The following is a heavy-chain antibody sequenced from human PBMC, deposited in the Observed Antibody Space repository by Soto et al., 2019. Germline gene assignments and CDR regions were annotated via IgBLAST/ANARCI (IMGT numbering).Heavy chain of an antibody. CDR3: TGEVASGY. J-gene: IGHJ4*02. D-gene: IGHD2-8*02. CDR1: GFTVSTYG. CDR2: ISRDGGTK. V-gene: IGHV3-30*03. Sequence: GGSLRLSCAVSGFTVSTYGMHWVRQAPGKGLEWVAVISRDGGTKYYADSVKGRFTISKDNSRNTLFLEMNSLRGDDMAVYYCTGEVASGYWGQGTLVTVSS.